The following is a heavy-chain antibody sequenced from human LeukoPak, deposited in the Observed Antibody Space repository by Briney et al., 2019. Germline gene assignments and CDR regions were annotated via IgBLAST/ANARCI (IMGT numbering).Heavy chain of an antibody. V-gene: IGHV3-30*02. CDR1: GFTFSSYG. D-gene: IGHD3-10*01. J-gene: IGHJ4*02. CDR3: ARGSFKVRGVIIIRGDY. CDR2: IRYDGSNK. Sequence: GGSLRLSCAASGFTFSSYGMHWVRQAPGKGLEWVAFIRYDGSNKYYADSVKGRFTISRDNSKNTLYLQMNSLRSEDTAVYYCARGSFKVRGVIIIRGDYWGQGTLVTVSS.